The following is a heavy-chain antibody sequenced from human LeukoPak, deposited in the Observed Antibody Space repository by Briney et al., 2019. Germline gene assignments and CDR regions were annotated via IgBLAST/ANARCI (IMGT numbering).Heavy chain of an antibody. CDR3: AQAGGSYPLYFDY. V-gene: IGHV3-23*01. CDR2: ISGSGGST. D-gene: IGHD1-26*01. Sequence: GVSLRLSCAASGFTFSSYAMSWVRQAPGKGLEWVSAISGSGGSTYYADSVKGRFTISRDNSKNTLYLQMNSLRAEDTAVYYCAQAGGSYPLYFDYWGQGTLVTVSS. CDR1: GFTFSSYA. J-gene: IGHJ4*02.